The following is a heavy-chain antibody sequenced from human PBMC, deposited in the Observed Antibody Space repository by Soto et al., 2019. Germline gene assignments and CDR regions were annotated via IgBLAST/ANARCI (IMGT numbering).Heavy chain of an antibody. J-gene: IGHJ6*02. Sequence: QVQLQESGPGLVKPSETLSLTCTVSGGSVSSGSYYWSWIRQPPGKGLEWIGYIYYSGSTNYNPSLKSRVTISVDTSKNQFSLKLSSVTAADTAVYYGARVSLKSYGMDGWGQGTTVTVSS. CDR3: ARVSLKSYGMDG. CDR1: GGSVSSGSYY. CDR2: IYYSGST. V-gene: IGHV4-61*01.